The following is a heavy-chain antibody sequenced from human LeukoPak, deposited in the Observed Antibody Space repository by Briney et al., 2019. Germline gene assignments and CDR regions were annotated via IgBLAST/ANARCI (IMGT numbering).Heavy chain of an antibody. CDR1: GFTFSSDA. Sequence: GRSLRLSCAASGFTFSSDAMHWVRQAPGKGLEWVAFISYDGNIKRYADSVKGRFTISRDNSKNTLYLQMNSLRAEDTAVYHCAKDRSATWACDYWGQGTLVTVSS. CDR3: AKDRSATWACDY. J-gene: IGHJ4*02. V-gene: IGHV3-30*18. D-gene: IGHD1-26*01. CDR2: ISYDGNIK.